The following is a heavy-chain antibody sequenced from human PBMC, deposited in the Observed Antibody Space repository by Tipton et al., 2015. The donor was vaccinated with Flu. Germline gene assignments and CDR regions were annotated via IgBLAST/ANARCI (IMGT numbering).Heavy chain of an antibody. CDR3: ARDYGDLNWFDP. D-gene: IGHD4-17*01. V-gene: IGHV4-61*09. J-gene: IGHJ5*02. Sequence: TLSLTCTVSGGSISSSSYYWTWIRQPAGKGLEWIGQIYTSGSTKYNPSLKSRVTMSLDLSKNQFSLKMTSVTAADTAMYYCARDYGDLNWFDPWGQGTLVTVPS. CDR1: GGSISSSSYY. CDR2: IYTSGST.